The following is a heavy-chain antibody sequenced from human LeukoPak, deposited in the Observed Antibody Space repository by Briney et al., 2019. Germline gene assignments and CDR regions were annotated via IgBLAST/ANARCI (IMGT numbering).Heavy chain of an antibody. V-gene: IGHV3-23*01. CDR1: GFTFSNYV. CDR2: ITQTDVTT. CDR3: AKTPGYCSTTSCYGAWYFDY. J-gene: IGHJ4*02. D-gene: IGHD2-2*01. Sequence: PGGSLRLSCTTSGFTFSNYVMTWVRQAPGKGLQWVSLITQTDVTTLYTDSVKGRFAISRDNSKNTLYLQMNSLRPDDTALYYCAKTPGYCSTTSCYGAWYFDYWGQGALVTVSS.